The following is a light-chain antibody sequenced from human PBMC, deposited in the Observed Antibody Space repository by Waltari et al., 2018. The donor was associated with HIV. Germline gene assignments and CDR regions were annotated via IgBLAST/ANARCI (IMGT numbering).Light chain of an antibody. J-gene: IGKJ1*01. V-gene: IGKV1-17*01. CDR2: GAS. CDR1: QGIRTD. Sequence: DIQMTRSPSSLSASGGHRVTSTCRTSQGIRTDLGWYQQKPGKAPKRLIHGASTLQSGVPSRFSGSGFGTEFTLTISSLQPEDSATYYCLQHNSYPWTFGQGTKVEIK. CDR3: LQHNSYPWT.